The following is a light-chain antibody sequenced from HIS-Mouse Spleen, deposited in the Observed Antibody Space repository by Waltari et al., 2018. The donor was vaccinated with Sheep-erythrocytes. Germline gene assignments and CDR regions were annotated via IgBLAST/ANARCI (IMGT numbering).Light chain of an antibody. CDR3: QAWDSSTAV. V-gene: IGLV3-1*01. Sequence: SYELTQPPSVSVSPGQPASITCSGDKLGDKYAWWYQQKPGQSPVLVIYQDSKRPSGIPERFSGSNSGNTATLTISGTQAMDEADYYCQAWDSSTAVFGGGTKLTVL. CDR1: KLGDKY. CDR2: QDS. J-gene: IGLJ2*01.